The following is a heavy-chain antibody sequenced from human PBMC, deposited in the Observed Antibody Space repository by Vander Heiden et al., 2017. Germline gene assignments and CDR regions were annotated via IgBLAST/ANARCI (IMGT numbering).Heavy chain of an antibody. Sequence: EVQLVESGGGLVQPGGSLRLSCAASGFTFSTYWMHWVRQAPGKGLVWVSGSSSDGTSTRYADSVKGRFTISRDNAKNTVYLQMNTLRAEDTAVYYCARGRYYGMDVWGQGTTVTVSS. CDR1: GFTFSTYW. CDR3: ARGRYYGMDV. CDR2: SSSDGTST. J-gene: IGHJ6*02. V-gene: IGHV3-74*01.